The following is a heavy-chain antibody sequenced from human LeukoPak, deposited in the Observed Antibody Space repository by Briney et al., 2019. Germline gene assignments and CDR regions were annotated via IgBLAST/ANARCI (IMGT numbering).Heavy chain of an antibody. J-gene: IGHJ6*02. CDR1: GGSFSGYY. Sequence: SETLSLTCAVYGGSFSGYYWSWIRQPPGKGLEWIGEINHSGSTNYNPSLKSRVTISVDTSKNQFSLKLSSVTAADTAVYYCASYSSRYYYYGMDVWGQGTTVTVSS. CDR2: INHSGST. CDR3: ASYSSRYYYYGMDV. V-gene: IGHV4-34*01. D-gene: IGHD6-13*01.